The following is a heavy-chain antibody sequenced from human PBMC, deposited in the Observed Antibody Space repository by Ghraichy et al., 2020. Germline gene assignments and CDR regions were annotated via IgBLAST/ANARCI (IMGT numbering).Heavy chain of an antibody. V-gene: IGHV5-51*01. CDR3: ARQGSGGRSLDY. J-gene: IGHJ4*02. Sequence: GESLNISCKGSGYRFTSYWIDWVRQKPGKGLEWMWTIYPGDSETRYSPSLQGQVTISVDKSINTAYLQWSSLKASDTAMYYCARQGSGGRSLDYWGQGTLVTVSS. D-gene: IGHD2-15*01. CDR2: IYPGDSET. CDR1: GYRFTSYW.